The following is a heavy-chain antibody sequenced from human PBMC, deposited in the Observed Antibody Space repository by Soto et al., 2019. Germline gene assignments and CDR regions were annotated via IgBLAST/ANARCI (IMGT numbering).Heavy chain of an antibody. J-gene: IGHJ4*02. D-gene: IGHD4-17*01. CDR2: ISSSSSYI. CDR1: GFTFSSYS. V-gene: IGHV3-21*01. CDR3: ACSHDYGGNRVY. Sequence: EVQLVESGGGLVKPGGSLRLSCAASGFTFSSYSMNWVRQAPGKGLEWVSSISSSSSYIYYADSVKGRFTISRDNAKNALYLQMNSLRAEDTAVYYCACSHDYGGNRVYWGQGTLVTVSS.